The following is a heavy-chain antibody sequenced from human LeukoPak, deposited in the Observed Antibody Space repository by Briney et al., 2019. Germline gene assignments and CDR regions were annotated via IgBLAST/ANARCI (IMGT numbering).Heavy chain of an antibody. CDR2: ISYDGSNK. V-gene: IGHV3-30*03. CDR1: GFTFSNYG. D-gene: IGHD3-22*01. CDR3: ARGPPRHYYDSSGLMDY. Sequence: GGSLRLSCAASGFTFSNYGIHWVRQAPGKGLEWVAVISYDGSNKFYGDSVKGRFTISRDNAKNSLYLQMNSLRAEDTAVYYCARGPPRHYYDSSGLMDYWGQGTLVTVSS. J-gene: IGHJ4*02.